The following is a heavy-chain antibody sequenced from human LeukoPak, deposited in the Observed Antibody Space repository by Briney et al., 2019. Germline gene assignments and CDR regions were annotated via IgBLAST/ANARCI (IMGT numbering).Heavy chain of an antibody. CDR1: GFSFSSSW. CDR3: ARAGYYRFDY. J-gene: IGHJ4*02. Sequence: GGSLRLSCAASGFSFSSSWMHWVRQAPGKGLVWVSRINSDGTTINYADSVKGRFTISRHNAQNTLYLQVNSLRDEDTAVYYCARAGYYRFDYWGQGTLVTVSS. CDR2: INSDGTTI. D-gene: IGHD4-17*01. V-gene: IGHV3-74*01.